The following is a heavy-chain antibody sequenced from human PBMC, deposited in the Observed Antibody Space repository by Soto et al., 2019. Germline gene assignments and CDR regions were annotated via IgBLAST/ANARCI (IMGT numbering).Heavy chain of an antibody. Sequence: LVKVSCKASGGTFSSYAISWVRQAPGQGLEWMGGIIPIFGTANYAQKFQGRVTITADKSTSTAYMELSSLRSEDTAVYYCARDPSYYYDSSGYYSPYYFDYWGQGTLVTVSS. CDR1: GGTFSSYA. D-gene: IGHD3-22*01. CDR2: IIPIFGTA. J-gene: IGHJ4*02. CDR3: ARDPSYYYDSSGYYSPYYFDY. V-gene: IGHV1-69*06.